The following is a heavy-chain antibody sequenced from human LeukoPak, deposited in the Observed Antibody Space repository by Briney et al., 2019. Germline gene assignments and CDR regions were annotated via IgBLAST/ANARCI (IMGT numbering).Heavy chain of an antibody. Sequence: GGSLRLCCELSGIIFSTYAMSWCRQPPPKELQWISYFSDNSSGSSSSLHYADSVKGRFTISRDNAKNSLHLQMDSLSAEDTAVYYCGRDFWSGYYTEDWGQGALVIVSS. CDR2: FSDNSSGSSSSL. D-gene: IGHD3-3*01. CDR1: GIIFSTYA. V-gene: IGHV3-48*04. CDR3: GRDFWSGYYTED. J-gene: IGHJ4*02.